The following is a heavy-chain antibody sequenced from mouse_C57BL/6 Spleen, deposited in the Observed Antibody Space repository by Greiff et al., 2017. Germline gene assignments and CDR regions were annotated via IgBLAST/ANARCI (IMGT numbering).Heavy chain of an antibody. D-gene: IGHD3-2*02. J-gene: IGHJ4*01. CDR2: IYPGDGDT. CDR3: ARKTYSSGYAMDY. V-gene: IGHV1-82*01. CDR1: GYAFSSSW. Sequence: QVQLQQSGPELVKPGASVKISCKASGYAFSSSWMNWVKQRPGQGLEWIGRIYPGDGDTNYNGKFKGKATLTADKSSSTAYMQLSSLTSEDSAVYFGARKTYSSGYAMDYWGQGTSVTVSS.